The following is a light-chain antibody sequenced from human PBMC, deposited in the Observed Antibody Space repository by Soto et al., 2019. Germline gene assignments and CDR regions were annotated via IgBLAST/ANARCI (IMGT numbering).Light chain of an antibody. CDR1: QGITDR. CDR3: QQYGNYPYT. V-gene: IGKV1-16*01. CDR2: DAS. Sequence: DIQMTQSPSSLSASVGDRVTLTCRASQGITDRLTWFQQKPGKAPKSLIYDASTLQYGVPSRFSGSGSGTDFTLTISSLQPEDSATYYCQQYGNYPYTFGLGTKLEIK. J-gene: IGKJ2*01.